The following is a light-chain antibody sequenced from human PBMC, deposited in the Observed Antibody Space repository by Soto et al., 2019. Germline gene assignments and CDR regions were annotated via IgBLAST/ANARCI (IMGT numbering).Light chain of an antibody. J-gene: IGKJ3*01. CDR3: QQYSRSPL. V-gene: IGKV3-11*01. Sequence: EIVVTQSPATLSLSPGERATLSCRASQSVSSNLALYQQKPGQAPRLLIYDASNGATGIPAMCSGSCSRTDFTLTISRQQPEDFTVYCWQQYSRSPLFGPGTKVDIK. CDR2: DAS. CDR1: QSVSSN.